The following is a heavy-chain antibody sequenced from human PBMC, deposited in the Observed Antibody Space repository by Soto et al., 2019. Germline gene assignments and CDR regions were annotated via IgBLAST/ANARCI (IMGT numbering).Heavy chain of an antibody. D-gene: IGHD6-19*01. V-gene: IGHV3-23*01. CDR3: AKEVAVAGTFPTSQRLDY. J-gene: IGHJ4*02. CDR2: ISGSGGST. Sequence: GGSLRLSCAASGFTFSSYAMSWVRQAPGKGLEWVSAISGSGGSTYYADSVKGRFTISRDNSKNTLYLQMNSLRAEDTAVYYCAKEVAVAGTFPTSQRLDYWGKGTLVTVSS. CDR1: GFTFSSYA.